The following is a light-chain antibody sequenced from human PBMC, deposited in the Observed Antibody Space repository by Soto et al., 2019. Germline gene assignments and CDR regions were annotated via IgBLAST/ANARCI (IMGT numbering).Light chain of an antibody. Sequence: IQMTQSPSSLSASVGDRVTITCRASQSISSYLNWYQQKPGKAPKLLIYAASSLQSGVPSRFSGSGSGTDFTLTISSLQPEDFASYYCQQSYSLWTFGQGTKV. CDR1: QSISSY. CDR2: AAS. CDR3: QQSYSLWT. J-gene: IGKJ1*01. V-gene: IGKV1-39*01.